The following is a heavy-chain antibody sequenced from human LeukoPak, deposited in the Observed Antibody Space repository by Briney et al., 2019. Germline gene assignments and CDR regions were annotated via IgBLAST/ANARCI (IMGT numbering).Heavy chain of an antibody. D-gene: IGHD6-13*01. J-gene: IGHJ4*02. Sequence: SGGSLRLSCAASGFTFSSYAMSWVRQAPGKGLEWVSAISGSGGSTYYADSVKGRFTISRDNSKNTLYLQMNSLRDEDTAVYYCARSGVYSSSWYRLYYFDYWGQGTLVTVSS. CDR3: ARSGVYSSSWYRLYYFDY. CDR2: ISGSGGST. CDR1: GFTFSSYA. V-gene: IGHV3-23*01.